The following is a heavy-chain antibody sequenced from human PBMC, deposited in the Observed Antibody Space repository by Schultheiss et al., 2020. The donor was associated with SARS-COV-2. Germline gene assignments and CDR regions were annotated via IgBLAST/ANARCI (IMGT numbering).Heavy chain of an antibody. Sequence: SQTLSLTCTVSGGSISSYYWSWIRQPPGKGLEWIGYIYYSGSTNYNPSLKSRVTISVDTSKNQFSLKLSSVTAADTAVYYCARDYDSSGYSFDYWGQGTLVTVSS. CDR1: GGSISSYY. J-gene: IGHJ4*02. V-gene: IGHV4-59*01. CDR3: ARDYDSSGYSFDY. CDR2: IYYSGST. D-gene: IGHD3-22*01.